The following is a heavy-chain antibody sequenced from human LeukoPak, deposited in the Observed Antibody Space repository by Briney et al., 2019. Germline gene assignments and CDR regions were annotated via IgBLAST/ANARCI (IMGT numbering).Heavy chain of an antibody. CDR3: VRGDSGYPDY. J-gene: IGHJ4*02. D-gene: IGHD5-12*01. CDR1: EFTVNSYW. V-gene: IGHV3-74*01. Sequence: GGSLRLSCSASEFTVNSYWMHWVRQVPGRGLVWVSRIKNDGSYTNYAESVKGRFTISRDNAKNTLYLQMNSLRAEDTAVYYCVRGDSGYPDYWGQATLVTVSS. CDR2: IKNDGSYT.